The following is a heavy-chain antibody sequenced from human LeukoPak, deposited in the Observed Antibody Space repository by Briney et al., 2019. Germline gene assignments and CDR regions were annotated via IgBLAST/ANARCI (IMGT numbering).Heavy chain of an antibody. CDR2: INHSGST. CDR1: GASFSGYY. V-gene: IGHV4-34*01. D-gene: IGHD6-6*01. Sequence: PSETLSLTCAVYGASFSGYYWSWIRHPPGEGLEWLGEINHSGSTNYNPSIKSRVTISVDTSKNQFYHKLSSVTAADTAVYYGARRLNNRRKSRSDNWFDPWGQGTLVTVSS. J-gene: IGHJ5*02. CDR3: ARRLNNRRKSRSDNWFDP.